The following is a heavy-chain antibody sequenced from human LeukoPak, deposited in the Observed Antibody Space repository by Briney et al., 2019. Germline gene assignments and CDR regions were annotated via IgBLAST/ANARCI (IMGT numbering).Heavy chain of an antibody. CDR2: ISYSGSP. D-gene: IGHD3-3*01. CDR1: GDSIATYY. Sequence: SETLSLTCSVSGDSIATYYWSWIRQPPGKGLEWIGYISYSGSPYYNPSLKSRVTMSVDTSKNQFSLKLTSVTAADTAVYYCAREGGFYRPLDYSGQGTLVTVSS. V-gene: IGHV4-59*12. J-gene: IGHJ4*02. CDR3: AREGGFYRPLDY.